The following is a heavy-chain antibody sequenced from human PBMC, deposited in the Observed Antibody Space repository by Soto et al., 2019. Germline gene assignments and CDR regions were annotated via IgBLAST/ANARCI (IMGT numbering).Heavy chain of an antibody. V-gene: IGHV4-30-4*01. CDR1: GGSISSGDYY. CDR2: IYYSGST. Sequence: PSETLSLTCTVSGGSISSGDYYWSWIRQPPGKGLEWIGHIYYSGSTYYNPSLKSRVTISVDTSKNQFSLKLSSVTAADTAVYYCASWNYGDYGVDYWGQGTLVTVSS. J-gene: IGHJ4*02. CDR3: ASWNYGDYGVDY. D-gene: IGHD4-17*01.